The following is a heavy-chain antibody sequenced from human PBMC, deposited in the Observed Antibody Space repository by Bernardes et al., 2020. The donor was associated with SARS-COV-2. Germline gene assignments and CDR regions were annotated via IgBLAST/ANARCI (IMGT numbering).Heavy chain of an antibody. CDR1: GGSISGHY. V-gene: IGHV4-59*11. CDR2: THYSGTT. CDR3: ARYSTSWYYYCDH. D-gene: IGHD6-13*01. J-gene: IGHJ4*02. Sequence: SETLSLTCTVSGGSISGHYWSWIRQPPGKGLDWIGYTHYSGTTKYNPSLKSRVTISVDTSKNQFSLKLSSVTAADTAVYYCARYSTSWYYYCDHWGQGTLVTGPS.